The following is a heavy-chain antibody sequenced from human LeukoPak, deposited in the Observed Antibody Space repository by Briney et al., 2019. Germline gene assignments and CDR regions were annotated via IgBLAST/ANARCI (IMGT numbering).Heavy chain of an antibody. V-gene: IGHV4-61*01. D-gene: IGHD3-10*01. CDR1: GGSISSSSYY. CDR2: IYYSGST. Sequence: PSETLSLTCTVSGGSISSSSYYWSWIRQPPGKGLEWIGYIYYSGSTNYNPSLKSRVTISVDTSKNQFSLKLSSVTAADTAVYYCARVGEDYYGDWFDPWGQGTLVTVSS. J-gene: IGHJ5*02. CDR3: ARVGEDYYGDWFDP.